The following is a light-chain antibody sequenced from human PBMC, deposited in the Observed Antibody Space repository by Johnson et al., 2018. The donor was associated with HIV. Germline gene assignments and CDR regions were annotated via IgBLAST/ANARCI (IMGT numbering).Light chain of an antibody. Sequence: QSVLTQPPSVSAAPGQKVTISCSGSSSNIGRNYVSWYQQLPGTAPKLLIFDNNKRPSGIPDRFSGSKSGTSATLGITGLQTGDEADYYCGTWDSSLSAYVFGTVTKVTVL. CDR1: SSNIGRNY. J-gene: IGLJ1*01. CDR3: GTWDSSLSAYV. CDR2: DNN. V-gene: IGLV1-51*01.